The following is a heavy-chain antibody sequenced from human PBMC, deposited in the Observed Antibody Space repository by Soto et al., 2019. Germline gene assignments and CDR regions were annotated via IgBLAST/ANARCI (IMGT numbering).Heavy chain of an antibody. J-gene: IGHJ4*02. D-gene: IGHD5-12*01. CDR1: GFTFSRYA. V-gene: IGHV3-30-3*01. Sequence: QVQLVESGGGVVQPGRSLRLSCAASGFTFSRYAMHWVRPAPGKGLEWVSIISYDGNTQYYVDSVKGRFTISRDNSKSTVSLQRNSLRAEDTAMYYYARDPVERNGYNHFASWGQETLVTVSS. CDR2: ISYDGNTQ. CDR3: ARDPVERNGYNHFAS.